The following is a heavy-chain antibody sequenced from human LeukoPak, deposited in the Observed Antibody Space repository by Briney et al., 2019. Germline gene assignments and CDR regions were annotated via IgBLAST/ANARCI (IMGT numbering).Heavy chain of an antibody. CDR3: ARGSPRTGPRLSRQKYWYFDL. D-gene: IGHD1-1*01. Sequence: SETLSLTCAVYGGSFSGYYWSWIRQPPGKGLEWIGEINHSGSTNYNPSLKSRVTISVDTSKNQFSLKLSSVTAADTAVYYCARGSPRTGPRLSRQKYWYFDLWGRGTLVTVSS. CDR2: INHSGST. V-gene: IGHV4-34*01. CDR1: GGSFSGYY. J-gene: IGHJ2*01.